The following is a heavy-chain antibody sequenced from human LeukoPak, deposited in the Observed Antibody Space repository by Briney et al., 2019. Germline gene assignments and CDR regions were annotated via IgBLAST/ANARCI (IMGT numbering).Heavy chain of an antibody. V-gene: IGHV1-46*01. J-gene: IGHJ6*03. Sequence: ASVKVSCKASGYTFTSYYMHWVRQAPGQGLEWMGIINPSGGSTSYAQKFQGRVTTTRDMSTSTVYMELSSLRSEDTAVYYCARVSPSYSSSLGDYYMDVWGKGTTVTVSS. CDR3: ARVSPSYSSSLGDYYMDV. D-gene: IGHD6-13*01. CDR1: GYTFTSYY. CDR2: INPSGGST.